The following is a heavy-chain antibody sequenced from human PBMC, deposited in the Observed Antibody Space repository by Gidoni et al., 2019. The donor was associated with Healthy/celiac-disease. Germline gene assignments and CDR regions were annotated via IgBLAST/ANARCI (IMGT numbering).Heavy chain of an antibody. Sequence: QFQLVQSGAAVKKPVASVKVSCKASGYTVTSYGISWVRQAPGQVLEWMGWISDYNGNTNYAQKLQGRVTRTTDTATSTAYMELRSLRSDDTSVYYCARDGGYYDPPDYWGQGTLVTVSS. V-gene: IGHV1-18*01. D-gene: IGHD3-22*01. CDR3: ARDGGYYDPPDY. CDR1: GYTVTSYG. J-gene: IGHJ4*02. CDR2: ISDYNGNT.